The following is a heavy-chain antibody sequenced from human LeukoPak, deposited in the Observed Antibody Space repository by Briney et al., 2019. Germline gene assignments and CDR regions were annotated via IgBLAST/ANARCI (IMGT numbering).Heavy chain of an antibody. J-gene: IGHJ4*02. CDR3: ARGMYGPGYCSGGSCPGYYFDY. CDR1: GITLRNYG. D-gene: IGHD2-15*01. V-gene: IGHV3-23*01. CDR2: ISDSGGST. Sequence: GGSLRLSCAVSGITLRNYGMSWVRQAPGKGLEWVAGISDSGGSTNYADSVKGRFTISRDNPKNTLYLQMNSLRAEDTAVYFCARGMYGPGYCSGGSCPGYYFDYWGQGTLVTVSS.